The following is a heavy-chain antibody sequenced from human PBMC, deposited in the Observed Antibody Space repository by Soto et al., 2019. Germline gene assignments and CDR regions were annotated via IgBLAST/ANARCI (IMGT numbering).Heavy chain of an antibody. J-gene: IGHJ4*02. Sequence: QVQLQESGPGLVRPSETLSLTCTVSGGSISSYYWSWIRQPPGKGLEWIGYIYYSGSANYNPSLKCRVTISVDTSKIQFSLKLSSATAADTAVYYCARNYGGNVDYWCQGTLVTVSS. CDR2: IYYSGSA. CDR1: GGSISSYY. V-gene: IGHV4-59*08. CDR3: ARNYGGNVDY. D-gene: IGHD4-17*01.